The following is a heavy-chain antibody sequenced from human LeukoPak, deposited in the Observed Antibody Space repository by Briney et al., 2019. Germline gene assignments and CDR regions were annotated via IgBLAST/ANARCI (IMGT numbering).Heavy chain of an antibody. CDR1: GFTFSDYY. Sequence: PGGSLRLSCAVSGFTFSDYYMSWIRQAPGKGLEWVSCISSGGSTISHADSVKGRFTISRDNSKNTLYLQMNSLRAEDTAVYYCARIDDAVTIFGVIDYWGQGNLVTVSS. CDR3: ARIDDAVTIFGVIDY. V-gene: IGHV3-11*04. CDR2: ISSGGSTI. J-gene: IGHJ4*02. D-gene: IGHD3-3*01.